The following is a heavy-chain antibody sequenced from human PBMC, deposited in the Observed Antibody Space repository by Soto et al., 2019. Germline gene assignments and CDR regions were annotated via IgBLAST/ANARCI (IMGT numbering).Heavy chain of an antibody. CDR3: ARNMRYCSGGSCYSGGYYYYYGMDV. Sequence: ASVKLSCPASGYTFTGYYMHWVRQAPGQGLEWMGWINPNSGGTNYAQKFQGWVTMTRDTSISTAYMELSRLRSDDTAVYYCARNMRYCSGGSCYSGGYYYYYGMDVWGQGTTVTVSS. CDR2: INPNSGGT. D-gene: IGHD2-15*01. J-gene: IGHJ6*02. V-gene: IGHV1-2*04. CDR1: GYTFTGYY.